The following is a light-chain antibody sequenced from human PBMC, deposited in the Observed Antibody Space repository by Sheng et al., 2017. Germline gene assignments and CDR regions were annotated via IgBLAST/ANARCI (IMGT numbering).Light chain of an antibody. V-gene: IGKV4-1*01. CDR3: QQYYSTPLT. Sequence: DIVMTQSPDSLAVSLGERVTINCKSSQSVLYSSNNKNSLVWYQQKPGQPPKLLIYWASTRESGVPDRFSGSGSGTDFTLTISSLQAEDVAVYYCQQYYSTPLTFGGGTKVEIK. CDR1: QSVLYSSNNKNS. J-gene: IGKJ4*01. CDR2: WAS.